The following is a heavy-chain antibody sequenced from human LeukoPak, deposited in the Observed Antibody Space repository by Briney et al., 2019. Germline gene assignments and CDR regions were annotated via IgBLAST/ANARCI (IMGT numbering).Heavy chain of an antibody. V-gene: IGHV4-39*01. CDR1: GGSISSSSYY. J-gene: IGHJ4*02. D-gene: IGHD2-21*02. CDR3: KIVVVTAVRAYYFDY. CDR2: IYYSGTT. Sequence: SETLPLTCTVSGGSISSSSYYWAWVRQPPGKGLEWIGNIYYSGTTYYNPSLKSRLTISVDTSKNLFSLKLSSVTAADTAVYYCKIVVVTAVRAYYFDYWGQGTLVTVSS.